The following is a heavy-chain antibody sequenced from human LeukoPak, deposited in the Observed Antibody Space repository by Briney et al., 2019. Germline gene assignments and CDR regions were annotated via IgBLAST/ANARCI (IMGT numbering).Heavy chain of an antibody. CDR3: AKDRGYSSSWPSDYFDY. Sequence: PGGSLRLSCAVSGFTFDDYAMHWVRQVPGKGLEWVSGINWNSDSIGYADSVKGRFTISRDNSKNTLYLQMNSLRAEDTAVYYCAKDRGYSSSWPSDYFDYWGQGTLVTVSS. D-gene: IGHD6-13*01. CDR2: INWNSDSI. J-gene: IGHJ4*02. V-gene: IGHV3-9*01. CDR1: GFTFDDYA.